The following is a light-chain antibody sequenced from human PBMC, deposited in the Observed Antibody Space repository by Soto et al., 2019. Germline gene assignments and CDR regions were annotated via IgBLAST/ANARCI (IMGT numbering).Light chain of an antibody. CDR3: CSYAGSYTLV. CDR1: SSDVGGYNY. CDR2: DVS. V-gene: IGLV2-11*01. J-gene: IGLJ2*01. Sequence: QSVLTQPRSVSGSPGQSVTISCTGTSSDVGGYNYVSWYQHHPGKAPTLMIYDVSKRPSGVPGRFSGSKSGSTASLTISGLQAEDEADYYCCSYAGSYTLVFGGGTKLTVL.